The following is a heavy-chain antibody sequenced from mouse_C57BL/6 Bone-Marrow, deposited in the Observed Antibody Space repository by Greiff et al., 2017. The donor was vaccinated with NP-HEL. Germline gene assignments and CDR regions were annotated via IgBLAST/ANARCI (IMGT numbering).Heavy chain of an antibody. J-gene: IGHJ4*01. V-gene: IGHV1-69*01. CDR2: IDPSDSYT. D-gene: IGHD1-1*01. Sequence: VQLQQPGAELVMPGASVKLSCKASGYTFTSYWMHWVKQRPGQGLEWIGEIDPSDSYTNYNQKFKGKSTLTVDKSSSTAYMQLSSLTSEDSAVYYCARFITRSLGDMDYWGQGTSVTVSS. CDR3: ARFITRSLGDMDY. CDR1: GYTFTSYW.